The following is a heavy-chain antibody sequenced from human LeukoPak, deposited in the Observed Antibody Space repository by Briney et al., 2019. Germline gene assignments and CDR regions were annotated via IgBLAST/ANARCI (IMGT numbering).Heavy chain of an antibody. Sequence: ASVKVSCKASGYTFTSYGISWVRQAPGQGLEWMGWISAYNGNTNYAQKLQGRVTMTTDTSTSTAYMELRSLRSDDTAVYYCARVAVADLYDYVWGSYRYETLDYWGQGTLVTVSS. V-gene: IGHV1-18*01. J-gene: IGHJ4*02. D-gene: IGHD3-16*02. CDR1: GYTFTSYG. CDR2: ISAYNGNT. CDR3: ARVAVADLYDYVWGSYRYETLDY.